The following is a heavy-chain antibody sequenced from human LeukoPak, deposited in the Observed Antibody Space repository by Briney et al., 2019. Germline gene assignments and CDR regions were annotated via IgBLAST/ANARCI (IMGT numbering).Heavy chain of an antibody. CDR2: MYHSGST. J-gene: IGHJ4*02. CDR1: NYSISTDYY. V-gene: IGHV4-38-2*02. Sequence: SETLSLTCTVSNYSISTDYYWGWIRQPPGKGLEWIGTMYHSGSTYYNPSLKSRVTISVDTSKNQFSLKLSSVTAADTAVYYCARYDVWGSYRAFDYWGQGTLVTASS. D-gene: IGHD3-16*02. CDR3: ARYDVWGSYRAFDY.